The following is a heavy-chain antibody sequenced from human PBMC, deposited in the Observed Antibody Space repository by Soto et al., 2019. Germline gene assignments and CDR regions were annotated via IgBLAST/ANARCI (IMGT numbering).Heavy chain of an antibody. CDR2: LSGSGTST. CDR3: AKATNNGAWFNPFDS. J-gene: IGHJ4*02. CDR1: GFSFVNYA. Sequence: LRLSCAASGFSFVNYAMNWVRQAPGKGLEWVSGLSGSGTSTYYADSVKGRFTISRDNSRDTLFLQMNSLTADDTAVYYCAKATNNGAWFNPFDSWGQGALVTVSS. D-gene: IGHD6-19*01. V-gene: IGHV3-23*01.